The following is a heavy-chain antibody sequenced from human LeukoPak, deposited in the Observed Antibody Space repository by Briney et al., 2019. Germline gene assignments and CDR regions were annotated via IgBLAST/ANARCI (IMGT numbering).Heavy chain of an antibody. V-gene: IGHV1-2*02. D-gene: IGHD3-16*01. CDR1: GYTFTYYY. Sequence: ASVKVPCKASGYTFTYYYMHWVRQAPGQGLEWMGWINPNSGGTNYAQKFQGRVTMTRDTSISTAYMELSRLRSDDTAVYSGATGRWGVDYWGQGTLVTVSS. CDR2: INPNSGGT. CDR3: ATGRWGVDY. J-gene: IGHJ4*02.